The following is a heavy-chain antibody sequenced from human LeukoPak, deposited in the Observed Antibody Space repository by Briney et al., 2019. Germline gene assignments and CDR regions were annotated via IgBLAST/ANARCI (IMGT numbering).Heavy chain of an antibody. V-gene: IGHV3-23*01. D-gene: IGHD6-19*01. CDR3: ARSGWLYNWFDP. J-gene: IGHJ5*02. CDR2: ISGTGVGT. Sequence: GGSLRLSCAASGFTFNTYAMNWVRQAPGKGLEWVSDISGTGVGTYYADSVKGRFTISRDNSRNTLYLQMSSLRAEDTAVYYCARSGWLYNWFDPWGQGTLVTVSS. CDR1: GFTFNTYA.